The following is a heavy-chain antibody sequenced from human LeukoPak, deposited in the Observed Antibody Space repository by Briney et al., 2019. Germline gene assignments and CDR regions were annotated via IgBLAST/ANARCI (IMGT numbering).Heavy chain of an antibody. CDR3: ARDGGWALDY. V-gene: IGHV3-21*01. CDR2: ISSSSSYI. J-gene: IGHJ4*02. CDR1: GFTLSSYS. D-gene: IGHD2-15*01. Sequence: GGSLRLSCAASGFTLSSYSMNWVRQAPGKGLEWVSSISSSSSYIYYADSVKGRFTISRDNAKNSLYLQMNSLRAEDTAVYYCARDGGWALDYWGQGTLVTVSS.